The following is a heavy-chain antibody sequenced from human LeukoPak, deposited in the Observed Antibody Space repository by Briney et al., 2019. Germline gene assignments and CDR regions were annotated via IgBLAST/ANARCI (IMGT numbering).Heavy chain of an antibody. D-gene: IGHD3-3*01. J-gene: IGHJ4*02. CDR3: ARGLGYDFWSGYYGYYFDY. CDR1: GFTFSSYA. Sequence: GGSLRLSCAASGFTFSSYAMSWVRQAPGKGLEWVSAISGSGGSTYYADSVKGRFTISRDNSKNTLYLQMNSLRAEDTAVYYCARGLGYDFWSGYYGYYFDYWGQGTLVTVSS. CDR2: ISGSGGST. V-gene: IGHV3-23*01.